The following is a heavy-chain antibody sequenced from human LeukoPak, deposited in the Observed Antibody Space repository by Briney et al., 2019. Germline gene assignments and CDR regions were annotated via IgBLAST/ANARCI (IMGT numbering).Heavy chain of an antibody. Sequence: ASVKVSCKASGYTFTGYYMHWVRQAPGQGLEWMGWINPNSGGTNYAENFQGRVTMTRDTSISTAYMELSRLTSDDTAVYFCASGYCSTTSCYMEYWGQGTLVTVSS. CDR3: ASGYCSTTSCYMEY. J-gene: IGHJ4*02. D-gene: IGHD2-2*03. CDR1: GYTFTGYY. CDR2: INPNSGGT. V-gene: IGHV1-2*02.